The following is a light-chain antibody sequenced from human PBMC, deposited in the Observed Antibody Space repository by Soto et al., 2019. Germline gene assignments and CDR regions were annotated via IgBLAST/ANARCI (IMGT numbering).Light chain of an antibody. J-gene: IGKJ4*02. V-gene: IGKV1-39*01. Sequence: DIQMTPSPSSLSASVGDRVTITCRASQSIANYLNWYQQKPGTAPKLLTFSASSLQSAVPSKLSDSGSGTDFTLTISCLQAEDFATYYGQRSFSPPLTFGGGTKVDIK. CDR2: SAS. CDR3: QRSFSPPLT. CDR1: QSIANY.